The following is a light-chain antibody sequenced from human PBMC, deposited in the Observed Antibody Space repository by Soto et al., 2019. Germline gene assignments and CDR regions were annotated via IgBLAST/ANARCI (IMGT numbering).Light chain of an antibody. J-gene: IGLJ3*02. CDR2: ENR. CDR1: NIGDKS. Sequence: SYELTQPPSVSVAPGQTARITCGGSNIGDKSVHWYQQKSGQAPLLVVHENRDRPSGIPERFSGSNSGDTATLTISRVEAGDEADYYCQVWDSSSDHRVFGGGTKLTVL. CDR3: QVWDSSSDHRV. V-gene: IGLV3-21*02.